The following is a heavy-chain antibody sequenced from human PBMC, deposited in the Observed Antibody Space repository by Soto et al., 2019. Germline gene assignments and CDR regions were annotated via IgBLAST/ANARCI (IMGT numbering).Heavy chain of an antibody. CDR2: ISGSGGST. J-gene: IGHJ2*01. Sequence: VQLLESGGGLVQPGGSLRLSCAASGFTFSSYAMSWVRQAPGKGLEWVSAISGSGGSTYDAESVQGRFTISRDNSKNTLYLQMNSLSAEDTAVYYCARGDTLTKYWYFDLWGRGTPVTVSS. D-gene: IGHD4-17*01. CDR1: GFTFSSYA. CDR3: ARGDTLTKYWYFDL. V-gene: IGHV3-23*01.